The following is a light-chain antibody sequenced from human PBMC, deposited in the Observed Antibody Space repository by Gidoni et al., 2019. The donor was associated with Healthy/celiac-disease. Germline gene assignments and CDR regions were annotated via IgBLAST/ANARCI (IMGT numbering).Light chain of an antibody. CDR2: DAS. V-gene: IGKV1-5*01. J-gene: IGKJ1*01. CDR3: QQYNSYQGT. Sequence: DIQMTQSPSTLSASVGDRVTITCRASQSISSWLAWYQQKPGKAPKLLIYDASSLESGVPSRFSGSGSGTEFTLTISSLQPDDVATYYCQQYNSYQGTFXQXTKVEIK. CDR1: QSISSW.